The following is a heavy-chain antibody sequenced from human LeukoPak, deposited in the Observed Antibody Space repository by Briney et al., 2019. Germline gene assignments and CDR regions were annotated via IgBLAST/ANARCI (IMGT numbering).Heavy chain of an antibody. CDR1: DDSISSTNW. D-gene: IGHD4-17*01. J-gene: IGHJ4*02. CDR3: ARGLVTTGRSSFDN. Sequence: PSGTLSLTCAVSDDSISSTNWWHWVRQPPGKGPEWIGEIYHTGSTNNNPSLTSRVTISVDKSKNQFSLKLSSVTAADTAVYYCARGLVTTGRSSFDNWGQGTLVTVSS. V-gene: IGHV4-4*02. CDR2: IYHTGST.